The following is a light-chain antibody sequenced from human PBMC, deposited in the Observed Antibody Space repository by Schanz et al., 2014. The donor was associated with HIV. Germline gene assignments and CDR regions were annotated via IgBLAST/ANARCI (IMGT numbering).Light chain of an antibody. V-gene: IGLV1-51*01. CDR2: DNS. Sequence: QSVLTQPPSVSAAPGQKITISCSGGTSNVVSNYVSWYQQGPGTAPKLLIYDNSKRPSGTPDRFSGSKSGTSATLGITGLQTEDEADYYCATWDSILNAVVFGGGTKLTVL. CDR1: TSNVVSNY. CDR3: ATWDSILNAVV. J-gene: IGLJ2*01.